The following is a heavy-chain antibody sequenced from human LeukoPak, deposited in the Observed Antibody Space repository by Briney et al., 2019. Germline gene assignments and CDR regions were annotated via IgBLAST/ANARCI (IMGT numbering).Heavy chain of an antibody. Sequence: ASVKVSCKASGYTFTSYGISWVRQAPGQGLEWMGWISAYNGNTNYAQKLQGRVTMTTDTSTSTAYMELRSLRSDDTAVYYCARDLSSYDYGDYDGRHYYGMDVWGQGTTVTVSS. CDR3: ARDLSSYDYGDYDGRHYYGMDV. CDR2: ISAYNGNT. V-gene: IGHV1-18*01. D-gene: IGHD4-17*01. J-gene: IGHJ6*02. CDR1: GYTFTSYG.